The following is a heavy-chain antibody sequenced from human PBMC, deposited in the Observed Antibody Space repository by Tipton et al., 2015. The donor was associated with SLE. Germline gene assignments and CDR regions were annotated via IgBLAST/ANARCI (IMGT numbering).Heavy chain of an antibody. CDR2: IYYSGST. D-gene: IGHD1-26*01. J-gene: IGHJ3*02. V-gene: IGHV4-59*01. CDR3: ARDGGVGATRGAFDI. CDR1: GGSISSYY. Sequence: GLVKPSETLSLTCTVSGGSISSYYWSWIRQPPGKGLEWIGYIYYSGSTNYNPSLKSRVTISVDTSKNQFSLKLSSVTAADTAVYYCARDGGVGATRGAFDIWGQGTMVTVSS.